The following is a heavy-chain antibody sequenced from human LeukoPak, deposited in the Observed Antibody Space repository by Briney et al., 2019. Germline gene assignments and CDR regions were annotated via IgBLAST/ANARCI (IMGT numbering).Heavy chain of an antibody. D-gene: IGHD5-18*01. CDR2: IWYDGSNK. J-gene: IGHJ4*02. CDR3: ARDETAMSLDY. CDR1: GFTFSSYG. Sequence: PGGSLRLSCAASGFTFSSYGMYWVRQAPGKGLEWVAVIWYDGSNKYYADSVKGRFTISRDNSKNTLYLQMNSLRAEDTAVYYCARDETAMSLDYWGQGTLVTVSS. V-gene: IGHV3-33*01.